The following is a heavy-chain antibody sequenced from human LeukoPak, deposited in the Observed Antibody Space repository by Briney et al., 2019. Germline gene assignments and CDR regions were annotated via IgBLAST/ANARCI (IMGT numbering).Heavy chain of an antibody. J-gene: IGHJ6*03. V-gene: IGHV1-2*02. CDR2: INPNSGGT. D-gene: IGHD3-16*01. CDR3: ARVSHKGGSYYYYYYMDV. CDR1: GYTFTGYY. Sequence: ASVKVSCKASGYTFTGYYMHWVRQAPGQGLEWMGWINPNSGGTNYAQKFQGRVTMTRDTSISTAYMELSRLRSEDTAVYYCARVSHKGGSYYYYYYMDVWGKGTTVTVSS.